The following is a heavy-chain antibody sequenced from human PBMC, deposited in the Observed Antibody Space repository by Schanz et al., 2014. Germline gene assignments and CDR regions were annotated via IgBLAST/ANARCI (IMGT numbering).Heavy chain of an antibody. Sequence: EVQLVESGGGLIQPGGSLRLSCAVSGFTVNTNYMSWVRQAPGKGLEWISSMYINSGSTQYADSVKGRFTISRDNSKNTVYLQMDSLRAEDTAVYYCARDVSGYYVWGPDYWGQGTLITVSS. CDR1: GFTVNTNY. CDR3: ARDVSGYYVWGPDY. J-gene: IGHJ4*02. CDR2: MYINSGST. V-gene: IGHV3-66*03. D-gene: IGHD3-16*01.